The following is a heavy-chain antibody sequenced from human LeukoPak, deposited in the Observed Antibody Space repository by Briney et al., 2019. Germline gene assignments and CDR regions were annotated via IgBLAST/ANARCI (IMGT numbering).Heavy chain of an antibody. J-gene: IGHJ4*02. CDR2: VYTSHSNI. CDR1: GFDFISPW. CDR3: ARRRDLYSGSYYPFDY. D-gene: IGHD1-26*01. Sequence: ASLKFSCKASGFDFISPWIAWVRQVPGKGMEWMAIVYTSHSNIRYSTSFPGKVTISADKSISTAYMQCSSLKASHTAMYYGARRRDLYSGSYYPFDYWGQGTLVTVSS. V-gene: IGHV5-51*01.